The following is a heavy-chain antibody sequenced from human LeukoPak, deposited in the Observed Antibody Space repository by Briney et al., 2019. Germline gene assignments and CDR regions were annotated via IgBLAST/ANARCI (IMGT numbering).Heavy chain of an antibody. V-gene: IGHV4-34*01. CDR3: ARHTDSSGRDAFDI. CDR2: INHSGST. J-gene: IGHJ3*02. Sequence: SETLSLTCAVYGGSFSGYYWSWIRQPPGKGLEWIGEINHSGSTNYNPSLKSRVTISVDTSKNQFSLKLSSVTAADTAVYYCARHTDSSGRDAFDIWGQGTMVTVSS. D-gene: IGHD3-22*01. CDR1: GGSFSGYY.